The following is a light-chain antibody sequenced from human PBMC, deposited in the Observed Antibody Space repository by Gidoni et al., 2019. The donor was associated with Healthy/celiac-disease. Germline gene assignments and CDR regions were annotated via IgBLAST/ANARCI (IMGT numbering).Light chain of an antibody. CDR2: AAS. CDR3: QQSYSTPQT. V-gene: IGKV1-39*01. CDR1: QSISSY. Sequence: DIQMTQSPSSLSASVGDRVTITCRASQSISSYLNWYQQKPGKAPKLLIYAASSLQSGVPSRFSGRGSGTDFTLTISSLQPEDFATYYCQQSYSTPQTFGQXTKVEIK. J-gene: IGKJ1*01.